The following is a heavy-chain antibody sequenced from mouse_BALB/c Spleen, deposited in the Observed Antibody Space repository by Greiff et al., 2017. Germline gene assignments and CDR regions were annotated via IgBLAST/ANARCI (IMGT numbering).Heavy chain of an antibody. CDR2: INPSNGRT. D-gene: IGHD2-4*01. J-gene: IGHJ3*01. CDR3: ARDDYDGGGTY. CDR1: GYTFTSYW. V-gene: IGHV1S81*02. Sequence: VQLQQPGAELVKPGASVKLSCKASGYTFTSYWMHWVKQRPGQGLEWIGEINPSNGRTNYNEKFKSKATLTVDKSSSTAYMQLSSLTSEDSAVYYCARDDYDGGGTYWGQGTLVTVSA.